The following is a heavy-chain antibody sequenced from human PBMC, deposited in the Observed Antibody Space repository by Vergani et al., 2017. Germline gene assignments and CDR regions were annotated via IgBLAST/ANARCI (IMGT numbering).Heavy chain of an antibody. CDR3: ARIRQVGATPPDACDI. J-gene: IGHJ3*02. V-gene: IGHV2-26*01. D-gene: IGHD1-26*01. Sequence: QVTLKESGPVLVKPTETLTLTCTVSGFSLSNARLGVSWIRQPPGKALEWLAHIFSNDEKSYSTSLKSRLTITQDTPKSQVVLTMTSMDPVDTATYYCARIRQVGATPPDACDIWGQGTMVTVSS. CDR2: IFSNDEK. CDR1: GFSLSNARLG.